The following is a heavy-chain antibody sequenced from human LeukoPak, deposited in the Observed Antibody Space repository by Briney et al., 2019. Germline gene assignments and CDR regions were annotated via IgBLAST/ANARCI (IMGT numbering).Heavy chain of an antibody. J-gene: IGHJ4*02. D-gene: IGHD1-26*01. CDR1: GGSISSGSYY. Sequence: KPSETLSLTCTVSGGSISSGSYYWSWIRQPAGKGLEWIGRIYTSGSTNYNPSLKSRVTISVDTSKNQFSLKLSSVSAEDTALYYCARERLGGSYYRPVEYWGQGTLVTVSS. V-gene: IGHV4-61*02. CDR2: IYTSGST. CDR3: ARERLGGSYYRPVEY.